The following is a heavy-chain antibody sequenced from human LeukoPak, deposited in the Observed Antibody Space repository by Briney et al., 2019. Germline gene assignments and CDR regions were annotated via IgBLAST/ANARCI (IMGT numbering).Heavy chain of an antibody. CDR3: ARPLAYCGGDCFGDYYYYGMDV. Sequence: GRSLRLSCAASGFTFSSYAMHWVRQAPGKGLEPVAVISYDGSNKYYADSVKGRFTISRDNSKNTLYLQMNSLRAEDTAVYYCARPLAYCGGDCFGDYYYYGMDVWGQGTTVTVSS. CDR2: ISYDGSNK. J-gene: IGHJ6*02. D-gene: IGHD2-21*02. CDR1: GFTFSSYA. V-gene: IGHV3-30-3*01.